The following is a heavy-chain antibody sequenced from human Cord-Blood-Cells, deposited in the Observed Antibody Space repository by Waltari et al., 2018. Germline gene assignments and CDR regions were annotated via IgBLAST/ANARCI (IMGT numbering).Heavy chain of an antibody. D-gene: IGHD6-13*01. V-gene: IGHV1-2*04. CDR3: ARGEQDSSSPDY. CDR1: GYTFTGYY. CDR2: INPNSGGT. Sequence: QVQLVQSGAEVKKPGASVKVSCKASGYTFTGYYMHWVRQAPGQGLEWMGGINPNSGGTNYEQKFQGWVTMTRDTSISTAYMELSRLRSDDTAVYYCARGEQDSSSPDYWGQGTLVTVSS. J-gene: IGHJ4*02.